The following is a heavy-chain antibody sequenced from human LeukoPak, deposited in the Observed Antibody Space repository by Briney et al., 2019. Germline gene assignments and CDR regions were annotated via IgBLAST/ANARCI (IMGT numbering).Heavy chain of an antibody. CDR2: IWYGGSNK. CDR3: AKDVGGYYYYMDV. D-gene: IGHD2-15*01. J-gene: IGHJ6*03. V-gene: IGHV3-30*18. Sequence: PGRSLRLSCAASGFTFSSYGMHWVRQAPGKGLEWVAVIWYGGSNKYYADSVKGRFTISRDNSKNTLYLQMNSLRAEDTAVYYCAKDVGGYYYYMDVWGKGTTVTLSS. CDR1: GFTFSSYG.